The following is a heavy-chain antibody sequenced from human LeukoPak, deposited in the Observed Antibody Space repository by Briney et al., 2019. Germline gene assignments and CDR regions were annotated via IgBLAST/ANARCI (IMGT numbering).Heavy chain of an antibody. CDR1: GGSFSGYY. V-gene: IGHV4-34*01. CDR2: INHSGST. D-gene: IGHD2-2*02. Sequence: PSETLSLTCAVYGGSFSGYYWSWIRQPPGKGLEWIGEINHSGSTNYNPSLKSRVTISVDTSKNQFSLKLSSVTAADTAVYYCARGTYCSSTSCYTAYYFDYWGQGTLVTVSS. CDR3: ARGTYCSSTSCYTAYYFDY. J-gene: IGHJ4*02.